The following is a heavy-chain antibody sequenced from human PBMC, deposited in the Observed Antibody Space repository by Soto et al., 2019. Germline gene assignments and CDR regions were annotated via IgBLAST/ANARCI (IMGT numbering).Heavy chain of an antibody. CDR3: ASHYCSGGSCYDAYYYYGMDV. D-gene: IGHD2-15*01. Sequence: GASVKVSCKASGGTFSSYAISWVRQAPGQGLEWMGGIIPIFGTANYAQEFQGRVTITADESTSTAYMELSSPRSEDTAVYYCASHYCSGGSCYDAYYYYGMDVWGQGTTVTVSS. CDR1: GGTFSSYA. V-gene: IGHV1-69*13. CDR2: IIPIFGTA. J-gene: IGHJ6*02.